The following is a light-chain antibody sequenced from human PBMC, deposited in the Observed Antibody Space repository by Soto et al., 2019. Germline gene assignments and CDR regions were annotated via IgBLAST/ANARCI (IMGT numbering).Light chain of an antibody. V-gene: IGKV3-15*01. CDR2: AAS. J-gene: IGKJ4*01. CDR3: QQYKYWPPLT. CDR1: QSVPSRY. Sequence: EIVLTQSPGTLSLSPGERATVSCRASQSVPSRYLAWYQQKPGQAPRLLIYAASTRATGIPARFSGSGSGTEFTLTITSLQSEDFAVYYCQQYKYWPPLTFGGGTKVEIK.